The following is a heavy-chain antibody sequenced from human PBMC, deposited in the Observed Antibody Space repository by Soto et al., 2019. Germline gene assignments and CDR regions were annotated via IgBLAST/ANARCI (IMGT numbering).Heavy chain of an antibody. CDR3: AKVASNYDILTGYSDWFDP. CDR2: ISGSGGST. CDR1: GFTFSSYA. V-gene: IGHV3-23*01. Sequence: GGSLRLSCAASGFTFSSYAMSWVRQAPGKGLEWVSAISGSGGSTYYADSVKGRFTISRDNSKNTLYLQMNSLRAEDTAVYYCAKVASNYDILTGYSDWFDPWGQGTLVTVSS. J-gene: IGHJ5*02. D-gene: IGHD3-9*01.